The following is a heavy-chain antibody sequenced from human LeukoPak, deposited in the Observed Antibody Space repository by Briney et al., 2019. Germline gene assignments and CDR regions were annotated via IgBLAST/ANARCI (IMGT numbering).Heavy chain of an antibody. CDR1: GFTVSSNY. CDR2: IYSGGST. V-gene: IGHV3-66*04. D-gene: IGHD4-17*01. CDR3: ARPTTVTISGMDV. J-gene: IGHJ6*02. Sequence: GSLRLSCAASGFTVSSNYMSWVRQALGKGLEWVSVIYSGGSTYYADSVKGRFTISRDNSKNTLYLQMNSLRAEDTAVYYCARPTTVTISGMDVWGQGTTVTVSS.